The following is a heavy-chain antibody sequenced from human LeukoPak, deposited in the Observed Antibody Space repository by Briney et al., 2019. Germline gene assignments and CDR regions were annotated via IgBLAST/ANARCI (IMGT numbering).Heavy chain of an antibody. Sequence: GASVTVSCKVSGYSLIDLNIQWVRQAPGKGLECMGGFDPEQATTIYAQNFQGRLTMTEETSTDTVYMELSSLTSEDTAVYYCATRSGDFWSGFENWGQGTLVTVSS. CDR3: ATRSGDFWSGFEN. J-gene: IGHJ4*02. CDR2: FDPEQATT. CDR1: GYSLIDLN. V-gene: IGHV1-24*01. D-gene: IGHD3-3*01.